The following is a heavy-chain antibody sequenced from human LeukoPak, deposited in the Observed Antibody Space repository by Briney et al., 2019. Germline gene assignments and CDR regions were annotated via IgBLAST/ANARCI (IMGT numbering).Heavy chain of an antibody. V-gene: IGHV3-21*01. J-gene: IGHJ5*02. CDR1: GFTFSSYS. Sequence: GGPLRLSCAASGFTFSSYSMNWVRQAPGKGLEWVSSISSSSSYIYYADSVKGRFTISRDNAKNSLYLQMNSLRAEDTAVYYCASLLWFGELKNWFDPWGQGTLVTVSS. CDR3: ASLLWFGELKNWFDP. D-gene: IGHD3-10*01. CDR2: ISSSSSYI.